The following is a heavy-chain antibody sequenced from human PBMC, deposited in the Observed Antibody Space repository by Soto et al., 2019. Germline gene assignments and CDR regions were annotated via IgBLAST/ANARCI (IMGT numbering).Heavy chain of an antibody. D-gene: IGHD6-19*01. CDR3: ARRRTLAGTTEDLDY. Sequence: GGSLRLSCAASGFTFSTYTMTWVRQAPGKGLEWVSYISSSSSTIYYADSVKGRFTISRDNARNSLYLQMNSLRDEDTAVYFCARRRTLAGTTEDLDYWGQGTLVTVSS. CDR2: ISSSSSTI. CDR1: GFTFSTYT. V-gene: IGHV3-48*02. J-gene: IGHJ4*02.